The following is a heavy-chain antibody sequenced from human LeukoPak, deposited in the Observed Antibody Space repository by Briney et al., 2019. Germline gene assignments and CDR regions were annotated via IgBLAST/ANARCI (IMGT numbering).Heavy chain of an antibody. CDR3: AKDRRYCSGTSCYSIAFDI. CDR2: ISSSGSTI. Sequence: PGGSLRLSCAASGFTFSSYAMSWVRQAPGKGLEWVSYISSSGSTIYYADSVKGRFTISRDNAKNSLYLQMNSLRAEDTAVYYCAKDRRYCSGTSCYSIAFDIWGQGTMVTVSS. CDR1: GFTFSSYA. V-gene: IGHV3-48*04. J-gene: IGHJ3*02. D-gene: IGHD2-2*01.